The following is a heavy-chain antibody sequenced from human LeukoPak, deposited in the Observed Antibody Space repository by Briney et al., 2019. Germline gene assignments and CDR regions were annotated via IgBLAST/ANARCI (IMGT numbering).Heavy chain of an antibody. Sequence: GGSQRLSCAASGFTFSSYAMSWVRQAPGKGLEWVSAISGSGGSTYYADSVKGRFTISRDNAKNSLYLQMNSLRAEDTAVYYCARELRSSTSCSDYWGQGTLVTVSS. CDR3: ARELRSSTSCSDY. V-gene: IGHV3-23*01. CDR1: GFTFSSYA. D-gene: IGHD2-2*01. J-gene: IGHJ4*02. CDR2: ISGSGGST.